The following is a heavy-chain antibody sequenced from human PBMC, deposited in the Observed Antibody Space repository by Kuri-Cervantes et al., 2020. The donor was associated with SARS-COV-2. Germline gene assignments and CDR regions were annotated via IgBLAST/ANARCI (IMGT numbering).Heavy chain of an antibody. V-gene: IGHV4-30-2*01. J-gene: IGHJ4*02. D-gene: IGHD3-16*01. CDR2: IYHSGST. CDR1: GGSISSGGYS. CDR3: ARESPKGDFDY. Sequence: SETLSLTCAVSGGSISSGGYSWSWIRQPPGKGLEWIGYIYHSGSTYYNPSLKSRVTISVDTSKNQFSLKLSSVTAADTAVYYCARESPKGDFDYWGQGTLVTVSS.